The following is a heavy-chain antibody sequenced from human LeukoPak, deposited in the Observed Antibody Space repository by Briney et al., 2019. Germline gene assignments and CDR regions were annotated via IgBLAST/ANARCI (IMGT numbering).Heavy chain of an antibody. D-gene: IGHD3-22*01. Sequence: PGGSLRLSCAASGFTFSSYEMNWVRQAPGKGLEWVSYISSSGSTIYYADSVKGRFTISRDNAKNSLYLQMNSLRAEDTAVYYCARMEAYDSSGYAGDFFDYWGQGTLVTVSS. CDR2: ISSSGSTI. CDR1: GFTFSSYE. V-gene: IGHV3-48*03. CDR3: ARMEAYDSSGYAGDFFDY. J-gene: IGHJ4*02.